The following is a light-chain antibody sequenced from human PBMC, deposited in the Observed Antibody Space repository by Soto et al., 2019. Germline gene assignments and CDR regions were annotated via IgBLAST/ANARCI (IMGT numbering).Light chain of an antibody. CDR3: SSYTSSSPWYV. V-gene: IGLV2-14*01. CDR2: DVS. J-gene: IGLJ1*01. CDR1: SSDVGGYNY. Sequence: QSALTQPASVSGSPGQSITISCTGTSSDVGGYNYVSWYQQHPGKAPKLMIYDVSNRPSGVSNRFSGSKSGNTASLTISGLQAEDEADYYCSSYTSSSPWYVFATGTKVTVL.